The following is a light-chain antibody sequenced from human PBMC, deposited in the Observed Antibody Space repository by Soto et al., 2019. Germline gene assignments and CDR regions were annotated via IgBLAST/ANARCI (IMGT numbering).Light chain of an antibody. CDR1: QSLVYSDGNTY. Sequence: DVVMTQSPLSLPVTLGQPASISCRSSQSLVYSDGNTYLNWFQQRPGQSPRRLIYKVSNRDSGVPDRFGGSGSGTDFTQNISRVEAEYVGVYYCMQGTHWPMYTFGQGTKLEIK. CDR2: KVS. V-gene: IGKV2-30*01. CDR3: MQGTHWPMYT. J-gene: IGKJ2*01.